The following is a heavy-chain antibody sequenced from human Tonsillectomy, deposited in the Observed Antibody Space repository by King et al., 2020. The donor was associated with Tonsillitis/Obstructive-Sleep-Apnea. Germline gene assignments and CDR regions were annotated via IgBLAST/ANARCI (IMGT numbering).Heavy chain of an antibody. J-gene: IGHJ4*02. CDR2: ISSSSSYI. CDR1: GFTFSSDS. CDR3: ARGGAVAAEMTYDS. D-gene: IGHD6-19*01. V-gene: IGHV3-21*01. Sequence: VQLVESGGGLVKPGGSLRLSCAASGFTFSSDSMNWVRQAPGKGLEWVSSISSSSSYIYYADSVKGRFTISRDNAKNSLYLQMNSLRAEDTAVYYCARGGAVAAEMTYDSWGQGTLVTVSS.